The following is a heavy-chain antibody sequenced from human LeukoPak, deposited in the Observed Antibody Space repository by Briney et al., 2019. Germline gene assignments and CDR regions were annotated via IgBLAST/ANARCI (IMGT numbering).Heavy chain of an antibody. CDR2: INHSGST. CDR1: GGSFSGYY. Sequence: SETLSLTCAVYGGSFSGYYWSWIRQPPVKGLEWIGEINHSGSTNYNPSLKSRVTISVDTSKNQFSLKLSSVTAADTAVYYCARSSVVLMLFDYWGQGTLVTVSS. CDR3: ARSSVVLMLFDY. J-gene: IGHJ4*02. D-gene: IGHD2-21*01. V-gene: IGHV4-34*01.